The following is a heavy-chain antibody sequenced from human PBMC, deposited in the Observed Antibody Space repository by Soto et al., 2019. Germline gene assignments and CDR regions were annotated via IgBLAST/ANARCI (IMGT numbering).Heavy chain of an antibody. V-gene: IGHV3-21*02. CDR2: ISSTGALM. Sequence: EVQLVESGGGLVKPGGSLRLSCAASGFIFSQYSMNWVRQAPGKGLEWVSSISSTGALMYYADSGKGRFTISRDDADNSMYLQMNSLSVEDTAVYYCARDRLARGIPVAGRIDYWGQGALVNVSS. J-gene: IGHJ4*02. D-gene: IGHD6-19*01. CDR1: GFIFSQYS. CDR3: ARDRLARGIPVAGRIDY.